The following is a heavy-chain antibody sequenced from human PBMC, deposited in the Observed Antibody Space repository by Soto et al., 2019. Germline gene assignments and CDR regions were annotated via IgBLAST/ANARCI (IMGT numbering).Heavy chain of an antibody. V-gene: IGHV1-69*12. J-gene: IGHJ5*02. Sequence: QVQLVQSGAEVKKPGSSVKDSCKASGGTFSSYAINWVRQAPGQGLEWMGGIIPIFGTANHAQRFQGRVTITADESTSTAYMELSSLRSEDTVVYYCARDRGPSSGYYPYWFDPWGQGTLVTVSS. CDR2: IIPIFGTA. CDR3: ARDRGPSSGYYPYWFDP. CDR1: GGTFSSYA. D-gene: IGHD3-22*01.